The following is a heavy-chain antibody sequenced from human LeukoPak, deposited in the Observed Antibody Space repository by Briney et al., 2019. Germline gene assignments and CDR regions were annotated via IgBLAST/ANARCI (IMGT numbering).Heavy chain of an antibody. D-gene: IGHD4-23*01. CDR3: ARYVVTRGYSFDY. J-gene: IGHJ4*02. V-gene: IGHV4-31*03. CDR2: IYYSGST. CDR1: GGSISSGGYY. Sequence: PSETLSLTCTVSGGSISSGGYYWSWIRPHPGKGLEWIGYIYYSGSTYYNPSLKSRVTISVDTSKNQFSLKLSSVTAADTAVYFCARYVVTRGYSFDYWGQGTLVTVSS.